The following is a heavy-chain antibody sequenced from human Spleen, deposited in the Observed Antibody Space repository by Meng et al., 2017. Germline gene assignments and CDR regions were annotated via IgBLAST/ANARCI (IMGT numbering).Heavy chain of an antibody. CDR2: IYSGGST. D-gene: IGHD2-21*02. CDR3: AKVQCGGDCYSFGGDWFDP. CDR1: GFTVSSNY. V-gene: IGHV3-53*01. J-gene: IGHJ5*02. Sequence: GESLKISCAASGFTVSSNYMSWVRQAPGKGLEWVSVIYSGGSTYYADSVKGRFTISRHNSKNTLYLQMNSLRAEDTAVYYCAKVQCGGDCYSFGGDWFDPWGQGTLVTVSS.